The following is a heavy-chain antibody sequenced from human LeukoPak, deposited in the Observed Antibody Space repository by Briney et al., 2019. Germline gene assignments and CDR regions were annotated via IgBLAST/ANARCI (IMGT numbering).Heavy chain of an antibody. Sequence: SETLSLTCGVYGGSFSAYFWGWIRQPPGKGLEWIGEINHSGGTNCNPSLKSRVTISVDTSKNRFSLKLSSVTAADTAVYYCARVMAARREDLNWFDPWGQGTLVTVSS. CDR1: GGSFSAYF. CDR2: INHSGGT. J-gene: IGHJ5*02. D-gene: IGHD6-6*01. V-gene: IGHV4-34*01. CDR3: ARVMAARREDLNWFDP.